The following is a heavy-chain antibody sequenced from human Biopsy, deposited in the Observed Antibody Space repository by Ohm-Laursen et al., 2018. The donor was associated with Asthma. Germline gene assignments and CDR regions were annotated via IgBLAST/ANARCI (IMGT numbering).Heavy chain of an antibody. CDR2: ISNDGKNE. J-gene: IGHJ4*02. CDR1: GFTFSRYV. Sequence: RSLRLSCAASGFTFSRYVMHWVRQAPGKGLEWVAVISNDGKNEYYGDSVKGRFTISRDKSKSTLYLQMDSLRAEDSAVYYCARDFGCGSYFVGTTFDYWGQGALVTVSS. CDR3: ARDFGCGSYFVGTTFDY. V-gene: IGHV3-30*04. D-gene: IGHD1-26*01.